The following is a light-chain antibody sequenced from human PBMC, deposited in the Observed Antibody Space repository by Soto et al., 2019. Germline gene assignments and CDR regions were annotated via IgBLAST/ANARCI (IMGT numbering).Light chain of an antibody. V-gene: IGKV1-12*01. CDR1: QDLNKW. J-gene: IGKJ2*01. Sequence: DIQMTQSPSSVSAPVGDRVTISCRASQDLNKWLAWYQQKPGKAPKLLISDASTLQSGVPSRFSGSGSGTEFTLTIQSLQPDDIATYYCQQASSFPHTFGQGTKLEIK. CDR2: DAS. CDR3: QQASSFPHT.